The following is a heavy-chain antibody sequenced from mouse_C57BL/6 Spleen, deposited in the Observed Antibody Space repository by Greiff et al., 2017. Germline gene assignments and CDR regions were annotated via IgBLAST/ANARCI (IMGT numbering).Heavy chain of an antibody. CDR2: IDPSDSET. V-gene: IGHV1-52*01. CDR3: ARDGNYVNAMDY. CDR1: GYTFTSYW. Sequence: QVQLQQPGAELVRPGSSVKLSCKASGYTFTSYWMHWVKQRPIQGLEWIGNIDPSDSETHYNQKFKDKATLTVDKSSSTAYMQLSSLTSEDSAVYYCARDGNYVNAMDYWGQGTSVTVSS. J-gene: IGHJ4*01. D-gene: IGHD2-1*01.